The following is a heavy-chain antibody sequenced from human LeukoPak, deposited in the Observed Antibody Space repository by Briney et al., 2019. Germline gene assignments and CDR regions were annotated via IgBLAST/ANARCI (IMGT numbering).Heavy chain of an antibody. V-gene: IGHV3-30-3*01. Sequence: PGRSLRLSCAASGFTFSSYAMHWVRQAPGKGLEWVAVISYDGSNKYYADSVKGRFTISRDNSKNTLYLQMNSLRAEDTAVYYCATEGGSLEKINYWDQGTLVTVSS. D-gene: IGHD5-24*01. J-gene: IGHJ4*02. CDR1: GFTFSSYA. CDR2: ISYDGSNK. CDR3: ATEGGSLEKINY.